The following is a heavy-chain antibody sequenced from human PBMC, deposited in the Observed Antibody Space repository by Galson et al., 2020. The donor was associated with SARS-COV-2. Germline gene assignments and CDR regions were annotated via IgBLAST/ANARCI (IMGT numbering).Heavy chain of an antibody. D-gene: IGHD6-19*01. CDR2: LSSSSSYI. CDR3: ARDGGIAVAFDY. V-gene: IGHV3-21*01. CDR1: GFTFSSHR. J-gene: IGHJ4*02. Sequence: GSLRLSCAASGFTFSSHRRNWVRQAPGKGLEWVSSLSSSSSYISYADSVRGRFTISRDNAKNSLYLQVNSLTAEDTAFYYCARDGGIAVAFDYWGQGALVTFSS.